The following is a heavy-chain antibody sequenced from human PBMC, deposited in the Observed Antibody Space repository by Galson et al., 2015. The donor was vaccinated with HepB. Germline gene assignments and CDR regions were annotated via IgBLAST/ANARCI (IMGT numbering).Heavy chain of an antibody. V-gene: IGHV3-33*08. CDR1: GFTFSNCG. Sequence: SLRLSCAASGFTFSNCGMHWVRQARGKGLEWVAIIWYDGTNKYYADSVKGRFTISRANSKNTLLLQRNSLRAEDTAVYYCVCSPYSTGWSEHFQEWGQGTLVTVSS. CDR3: VCSPYSTGWSEHFQE. CDR2: IWYDGTNK. D-gene: IGHD4-11*01. J-gene: IGHJ1*01.